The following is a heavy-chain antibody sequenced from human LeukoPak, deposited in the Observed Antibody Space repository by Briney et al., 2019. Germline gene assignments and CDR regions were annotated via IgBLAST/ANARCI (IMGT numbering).Heavy chain of an antibody. CDR1: GGSFSGHY. CDR3: ARGRTGAAALDF. Sequence: SETLSLTCAVYGGSFSGHYWTWIRQPPGKGLEWIGESTHSGSTNYNPSLKSRVTISVDTSKSQSSLKLTSVTAADTAVYYCARGRTGAAALDFWGPGTLVTVSS. D-gene: IGHD2-2*01. V-gene: IGHV4-34*01. J-gene: IGHJ4*02. CDR2: STHSGST.